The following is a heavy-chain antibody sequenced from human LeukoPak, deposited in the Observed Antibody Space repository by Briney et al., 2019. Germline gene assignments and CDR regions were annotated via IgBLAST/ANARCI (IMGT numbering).Heavy chain of an antibody. D-gene: IGHD4-17*01. V-gene: IGHV1-46*01. J-gene: IGHJ4*02. CDR1: GYTFTSYY. Sequence: ASVKVSCKASGYTFTSYYMHWVRQAPGQGLEWMGIINPSGGSTSYAQKFQGRVTMTRDTSTSTVYMELSSLRSDDTAVYYCARDRHDYGDYGFNWGQGTLVTVSS. CDR2: INPSGGST. CDR3: ARDRHDYGDYGFN.